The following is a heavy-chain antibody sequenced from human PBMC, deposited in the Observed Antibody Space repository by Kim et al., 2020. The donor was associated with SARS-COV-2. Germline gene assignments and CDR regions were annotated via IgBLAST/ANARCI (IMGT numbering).Heavy chain of an antibody. CDR1: GFTFSSYS. V-gene: IGHV3-48*04. J-gene: IGHJ4*02. Sequence: GGSLRLSCAASGFTFSSYSMNWVRQAPGKGLEWVSYISSSSSTIYYADSVKGRFTISRDNAKNSLYLQMNSLRAEDTAVYYCARGGLAPQGAYYFDYWGQGTLVTVSS. CDR3: ARGGLAPQGAYYFDY. D-gene: IGHD3-3*02. CDR2: ISSSSSTI.